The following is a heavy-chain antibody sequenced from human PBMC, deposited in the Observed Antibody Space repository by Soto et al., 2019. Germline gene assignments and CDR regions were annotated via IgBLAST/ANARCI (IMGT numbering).Heavy chain of an antibody. Sequence: EVQLVESGGGLVKPGGSLRLSCAASGFTFSSYSMNWVRQAPGKGLEWVSSISSSSSYIYYADSVKGRFTISRDNAKNSLYLQTNSLRAEDTAVYYCARDITTDAFDIWGQGTMVTVSS. D-gene: IGHD3-22*01. V-gene: IGHV3-21*01. CDR3: ARDITTDAFDI. CDR2: ISSSSSYI. CDR1: GFTFSSYS. J-gene: IGHJ3*02.